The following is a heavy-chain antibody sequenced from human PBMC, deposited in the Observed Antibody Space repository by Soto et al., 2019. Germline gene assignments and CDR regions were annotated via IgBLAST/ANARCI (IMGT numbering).Heavy chain of an antibody. CDR2: ISYDGSNQ. J-gene: IGHJ5*02. D-gene: IGHD3-3*01. V-gene: IGHV3-30*03. CDR3: ARDIRGSGYYWGNWFDP. CDR1: GLNFSGYG. Sequence: GGSMRVSCAASGLNFSGYGRHWVRQATGKGLEWVTVISYDGSNQYYADSVKGRFTISRDNSKNTLYLQMNSSVTAADTAVYYCARDIRGSGYYWGNWFDPWGQGTLVTVSS.